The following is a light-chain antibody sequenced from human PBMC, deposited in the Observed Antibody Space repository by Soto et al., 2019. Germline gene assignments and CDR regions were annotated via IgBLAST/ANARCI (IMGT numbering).Light chain of an antibody. J-gene: IGKJ2*01. CDR2: AAS. V-gene: IGKV1-39*01. CDR3: QQNYKTPYT. CDR1: QSISTN. Sequence: DIQMTQSPSSLSASVGDRVTITCRASQSISTNLNWYQHKPGKAPNVLIYAASSLQSGVPSRFSGSGSGTDFTLTINSLQPEDFATYYCQQNYKTPYTFGQGTKLEIK.